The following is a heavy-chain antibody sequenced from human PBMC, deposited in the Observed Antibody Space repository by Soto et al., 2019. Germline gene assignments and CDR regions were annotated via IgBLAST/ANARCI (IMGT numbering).Heavy chain of an antibody. CDR2: IFYTGSA. J-gene: IGHJ6*02. V-gene: IGHV4-59*11. CDR1: GDSISGHY. Sequence: TSETLSLTCSVSGDSISGHYWSWIRQPPGKGLEWIGYIFYTGSAHYKPSLRSRATISVDTSKSQFSLRLHSVTAADTAVYYCARDHCRQYDYTWQYDGLDVWGQGTTVTVSS. CDR3: ARDHCRQYDYTWQYDGLDV. D-gene: IGHD4-4*01.